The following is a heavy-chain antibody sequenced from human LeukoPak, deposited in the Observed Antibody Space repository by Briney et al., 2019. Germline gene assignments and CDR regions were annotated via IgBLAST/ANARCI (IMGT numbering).Heavy chain of an antibody. J-gene: IGHJ6*02. CDR3: ARGQTFGELFDGMDV. CDR2: IGTAGDT. V-gene: IGHV3-13*01. CDR1: GFTFSSYD. Sequence: GGSLRLSCAASGFTFSSYDMHWVRQATGKGLEWVSAIGTAGDTYYPGSVKGRFTISRENAKNSLYLQMNSLRAGDTAVYYCARGQTFGELFDGMDVWGQGTTVTVSS. D-gene: IGHD3-10*01.